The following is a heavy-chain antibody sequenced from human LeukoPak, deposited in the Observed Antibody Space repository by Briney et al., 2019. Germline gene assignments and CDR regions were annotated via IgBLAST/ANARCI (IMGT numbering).Heavy chain of an antibody. Sequence: SETLSLTCAVSGGSISSGGYYWRWLRQPPGKGLEWIGYIYHSGSTYYNPSLKSRVTISVDRSKNQFSLKLSSVTAADTAVYYCAGTMVRGVIIVWGQGTLVTVSS. J-gene: IGHJ4*02. CDR3: AGTMVRGVIIV. D-gene: IGHD3-10*01. CDR2: IYHSGST. V-gene: IGHV4-30-2*01. CDR1: GGSISSGGYY.